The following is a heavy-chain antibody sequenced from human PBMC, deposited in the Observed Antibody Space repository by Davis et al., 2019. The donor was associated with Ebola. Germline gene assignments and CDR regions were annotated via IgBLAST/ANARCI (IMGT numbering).Heavy chain of an antibody. Sequence: GGSLRLSCAASGFTFSDYYMSWIRQAPGKGLEWVSYISSSSSYTNYADSVKGRFTISRDNAKNSLYLQMNSLRAEDTAVYYCAREAAALSLYYYYGMDVWGQGTTVTVSS. CDR3: AREAAALSLYYYYGMDV. CDR2: ISSSSSYT. J-gene: IGHJ6*02. D-gene: IGHD6-13*01. CDR1: GFTFSDYY. V-gene: IGHV3-11*06.